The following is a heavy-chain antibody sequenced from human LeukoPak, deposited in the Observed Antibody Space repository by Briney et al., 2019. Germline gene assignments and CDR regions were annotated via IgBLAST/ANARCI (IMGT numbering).Heavy chain of an antibody. J-gene: IGHJ5*02. CDR3: AREQNVGWFDP. Sequence: ASVKVSCKASGYTFTDYYMNWVRQAPGQGLEWMGWINPNSGDTNSTQNLQGRITMYRDTSISTAYMELSRLRSDDMAVYYCAREQNVGWFDPWGQGTLVTVSS. CDR1: GYTFTDYY. D-gene: IGHD2/OR15-2a*01. CDR2: INPNSGDT. V-gene: IGHV1-2*02.